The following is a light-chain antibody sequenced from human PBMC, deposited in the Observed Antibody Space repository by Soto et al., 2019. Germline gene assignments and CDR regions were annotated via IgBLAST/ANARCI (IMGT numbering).Light chain of an antibody. CDR2: DVT. Sequence: QSVLTQPRSVSGSPGQSVTISCTGTSSDVGGYNYVSWYQQYPGKVPKVLIYDVTKRPSGVPDRFSGAKSGNTASLTISGPHAEDEADYDYGSYAGNCVLGTGPKVTVL. CDR3: GSYAGNCV. V-gene: IGLV2-11*01. J-gene: IGLJ1*01. CDR1: SSDVGGYNY.